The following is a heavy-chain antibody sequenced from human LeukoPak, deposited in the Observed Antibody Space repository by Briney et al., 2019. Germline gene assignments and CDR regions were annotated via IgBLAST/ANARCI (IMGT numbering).Heavy chain of an antibody. D-gene: IGHD3-3*02. CDR2: ISSSSSYI. CDR1: GFTFSSYS. J-gene: IGHJ4*02. V-gene: IGHV3-21*01. Sequence: GGSLRLSCAASGFTFSSYSMNWVRQAPGKGLEWVSSISSSSSYIYYADSVKGRFTISRDNAKNSLYLQMNSLRAEDTAVYYCATSRILLAPFDYWGQGTLVTVSS. CDR3: ATSRILLAPFDY.